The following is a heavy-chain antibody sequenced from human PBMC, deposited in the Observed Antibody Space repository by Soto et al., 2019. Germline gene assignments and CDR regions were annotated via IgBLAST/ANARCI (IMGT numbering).Heavy chain of an antibody. D-gene: IGHD3-10*01. CDR3: ASYKGLDYYYYYYMDV. Sequence: ASVKVSCKASGYTFTSYAINWVRQAPGQRLEWMGWINAGNGKTKYSQKFQGRVTITRDTSASTAYMELSSLRSEDTAVYYCASYKGLDYYYYYYMDVWGQGTTVTVSS. CDR2: INAGNGKT. CDR1: GYTFTSYA. V-gene: IGHV1-3*01. J-gene: IGHJ6*03.